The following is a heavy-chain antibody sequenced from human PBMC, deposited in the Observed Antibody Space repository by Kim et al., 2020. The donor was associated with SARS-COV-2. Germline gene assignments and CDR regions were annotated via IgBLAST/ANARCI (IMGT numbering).Heavy chain of an antibody. J-gene: IGHJ4*02. CDR1: GGSFSGYY. D-gene: IGHD4-17*01. V-gene: IGHV4-34*01. CDR3: ASDYGDSLFDY. Sequence: SETLSLTCAVYGGSFSGYYWSWIRQPPGKGLEWIGEINHSGSTNYNPSLKSRVTITVDTSKNQFSLKLSSVTAADPAVYYCASDYGDSLFDYWGQGTLVTVSS. CDR2: INHSGST.